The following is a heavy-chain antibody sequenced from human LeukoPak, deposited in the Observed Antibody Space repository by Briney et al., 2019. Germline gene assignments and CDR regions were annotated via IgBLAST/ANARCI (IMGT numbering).Heavy chain of an antibody. V-gene: IGHV4-39*07. J-gene: IGHJ6*03. CDR1: GGSISTSSYY. CDR3: ARTTEGGYSYGYFYYYYMDV. Sequence: SETLSPTCTVSGGSISTSSYYWGWVRQPPWKGLEWIGNIFYSRSTYYSPSLKSRVTISVATSKNQFSLKLRSVTAADTAVYYCARTTEGGYSYGYFYYYYMDVWGKGTTVTISS. D-gene: IGHD5-18*01. CDR2: IFYSRST.